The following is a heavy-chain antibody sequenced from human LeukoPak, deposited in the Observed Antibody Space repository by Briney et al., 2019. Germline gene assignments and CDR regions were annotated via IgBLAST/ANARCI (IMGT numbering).Heavy chain of an antibody. J-gene: IGHJ4*02. CDR1: GFTFSTYS. Sequence: GGSLRLSCAASGFTFSTYSMSWVRQAPEKGLGWVSFISTTGTTIYYADSLKGRFTISRDNAKNSLYLQTNSLRAEDTAVYYCARYHYGSLYFDYWGQGTLVTVSS. D-gene: IGHD4-17*01. CDR3: ARYHYGSLYFDY. CDR2: ISTTGTTI. V-gene: IGHV3-48*04.